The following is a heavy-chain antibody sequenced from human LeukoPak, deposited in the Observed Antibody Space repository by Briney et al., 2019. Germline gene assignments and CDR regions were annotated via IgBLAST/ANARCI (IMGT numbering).Heavy chain of an antibody. V-gene: IGHV4-59*08. Sequence: PSETLSLTCTVSGDSITSYNWNWIRQPPGKGLEWIGYFSYSGSTNYNPSLKSRLTISVDTSKNQFSLKLTSVTAADTAVYYCARRFDSWGQGTLVTVSS. CDR2: FSYSGST. CDR1: GDSITSYN. CDR3: ARRFDS. J-gene: IGHJ4*02.